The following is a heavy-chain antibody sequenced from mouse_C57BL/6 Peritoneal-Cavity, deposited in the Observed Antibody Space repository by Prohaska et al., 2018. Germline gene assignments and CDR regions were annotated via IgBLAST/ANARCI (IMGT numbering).Heavy chain of an antibody. CDR2: SYWDDDK. J-gene: IGHJ4*01. CDR1: GFSLSTSGMG. CDR3: ARDGYLYAMDY. D-gene: IGHD2-3*01. V-gene: IGHV8-12*01. Sequence: QVTLKESGPGILQSSQTLSLTCSFSGFSLSTSGMGVSWIRQPSGKGLEWLAHSYWDDDKRYNPSLKSWLTISKVTSRNQGFLKITSVDTADTATYYCARDGYLYAMDYWGQGTSVTVSS.